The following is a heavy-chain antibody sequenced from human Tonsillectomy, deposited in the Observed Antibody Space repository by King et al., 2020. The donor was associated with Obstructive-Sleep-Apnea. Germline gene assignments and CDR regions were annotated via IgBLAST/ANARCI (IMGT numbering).Heavy chain of an antibody. V-gene: IGHV1-69*01. D-gene: IGHD5-24*01. CDR1: GGTFSSYA. J-gene: IGHJ4*02. CDR3: ALNVEMVPNRSDY. CDR2: IIPIFCTA. Sequence: QLVQSWAEVKKPGSSVKVSFKASGGTFSSYAISWVRQAPGQGLDWIGGIIPIFCTANYAQKCQGRVKITADESTSTAYMELSSLRSEDTAVYYCALNVEMVPNRSDYWGQGTLVTVSS.